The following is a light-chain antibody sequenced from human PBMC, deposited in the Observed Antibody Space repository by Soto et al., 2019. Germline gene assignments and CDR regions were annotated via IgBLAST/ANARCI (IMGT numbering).Light chain of an antibody. J-gene: IGKJ1*01. V-gene: IGKV3-11*01. Sequence: EIVLTQSPATLSLSPGGRATLSCRASQSVSSYLAWYQQKPGQAPRLLIYDASNRATGIPARFSGSGSGTDFTLTISSLEPEDFAVYYCKQRSNWLTCGQGTKGDIK. CDR3: KQRSNWLT. CDR2: DAS. CDR1: QSVSSY.